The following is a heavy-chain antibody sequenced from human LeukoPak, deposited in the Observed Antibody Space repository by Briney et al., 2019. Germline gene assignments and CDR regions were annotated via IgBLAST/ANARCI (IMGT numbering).Heavy chain of an antibody. CDR1: GDSISSYY. Sequence: PSETLSLTCTVSGDSISSYYWNWVRQSPGKGLEWIGYIYYSGSTNCDPSLKSRVTISIDTSKNRFSLKLRSVTAADTAVYYCAREVPIVRGLRWDYWGQGTLVTVSS. V-gene: IGHV4-59*01. CDR3: AREVPIVRGLRWDY. CDR2: IYYSGST. J-gene: IGHJ4*02. D-gene: IGHD3-10*01.